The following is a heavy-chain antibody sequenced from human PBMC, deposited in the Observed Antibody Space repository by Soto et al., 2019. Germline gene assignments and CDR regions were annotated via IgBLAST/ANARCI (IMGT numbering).Heavy chain of an antibody. D-gene: IGHD6-6*01. CDR3: AKGQLGGLDYYYYGMDV. Sequence: GGSLRLCCAASGFTFDDYAMHWVRQAPGKGLEWVSGISWNSGSIGYADSVKGRFTISRDNAKNSLYLQMNSLRAEDTALYYCAKGQLGGLDYYYYGMDVWGQGTTVTVSS. V-gene: IGHV3-9*01. CDR2: ISWNSGSI. CDR1: GFTFDDYA. J-gene: IGHJ6*02.